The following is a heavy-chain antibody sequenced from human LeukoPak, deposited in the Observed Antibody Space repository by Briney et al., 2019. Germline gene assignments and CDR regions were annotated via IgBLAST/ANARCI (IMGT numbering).Heavy chain of an antibody. CDR3: ARDLPSPSNWFDP. CDR1: GGSISSGDYY. V-gene: IGHV4-30-4*01. J-gene: IGHJ5*02. Sequence: SETLSLTCTVSGGSISSGDYYWSWIRQPPGKGLEWIGYIYYSGSTYYTPSLKSGVTISVDTSKNQFSLKLSSVTAADTAVYYCARDLPSPSNWFDPWGQGTLVTVSS. CDR2: IYYSGST.